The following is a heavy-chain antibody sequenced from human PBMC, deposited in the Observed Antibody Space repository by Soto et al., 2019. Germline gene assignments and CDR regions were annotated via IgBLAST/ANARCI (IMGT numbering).Heavy chain of an antibody. D-gene: IGHD3-3*01. V-gene: IGHV1-69*13. J-gene: IGHJ4*02. CDR2: FIPVYRTL. CDR3: ATGVIWIGYFTVDS. Sequence: SVKVSCKASGGSFGNSAINWVRQTPGQGLEWVGGFIPVYRTLNFAQKFQGRVTITADESTGTAYMTLSSLASNDTAVYYCATGVIWIGYFTVDSWGQGTRVTVS. CDR1: GGSFGNSA.